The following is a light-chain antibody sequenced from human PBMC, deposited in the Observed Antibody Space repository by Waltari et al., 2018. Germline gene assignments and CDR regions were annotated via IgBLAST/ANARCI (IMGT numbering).Light chain of an antibody. CDR1: SSDVGSSNS. CDR2: DVS. Sequence: QSALTQPASVSGSPGQSVTISCTGTSSDVGSSNSVSWYQDHPGQGPKVIIYDVSERPSGVSARFSGSKSGNTASLTISGLQAEDEADYYCSSESSDKVVLFGGGTKVTVL. CDR3: SSESSDKVVL. J-gene: IGLJ3*02. V-gene: IGLV2-14*03.